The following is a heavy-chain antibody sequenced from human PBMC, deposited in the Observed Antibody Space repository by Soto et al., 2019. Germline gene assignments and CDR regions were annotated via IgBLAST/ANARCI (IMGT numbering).Heavy chain of an antibody. D-gene: IGHD6-6*01. J-gene: IGHJ4*02. V-gene: IGHV5-51*01. CDR3: ARDGLSSSSSFDY. Sequence: EVQLVQSGAEVTKPGESLKISCRASGYSFTDYWIGWVRQMPGKGLEWMWIIYPGDSDTKYSPSFQGQVTMSADKSISTAYLQWNSLNASDTAMYYCARDGLSSSSSFDYWGEGTLVTVSS. CDR1: GYSFTDYW. CDR2: IYPGDSDT.